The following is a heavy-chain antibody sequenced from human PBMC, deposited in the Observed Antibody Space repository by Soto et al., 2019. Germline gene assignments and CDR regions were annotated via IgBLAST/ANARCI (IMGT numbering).Heavy chain of an antibody. D-gene: IGHD1-26*01. CDR3: ARGYSHRFVGNWCDP. V-gene: IGHV4-31*03. CDR1: GGSISSDGNY. Sequence: SETLSLSCTVSGGSISSDGNYWSWIRQHPGKGLEWIGYIYYSGRTSYTPSLKSRVIISADTSKNQFSLQLSSVIAADTAIYYWARGYSHRFVGNWCDPWGQGTLVTVS. CDR2: IYYSGRT. J-gene: IGHJ5*02.